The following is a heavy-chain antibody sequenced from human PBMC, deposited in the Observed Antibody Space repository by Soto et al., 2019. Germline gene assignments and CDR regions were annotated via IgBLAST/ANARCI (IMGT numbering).Heavy chain of an antibody. V-gene: IGHV4-31*03. Sequence: QVQLQESGPGLVKPSQTLSLTCTVSGGSISSGGYYWSWIRQHPGKGLEWIGYIYYSGSTYYNPSLKSRVTISVDTSKNQFSLKLSSVTAVDTAVYYCARESRSGYYPNDYWGQGTLVTVSS. D-gene: IGHD3-22*01. CDR3: ARESRSGYYPNDY. J-gene: IGHJ4*02. CDR1: GGSISSGGYY. CDR2: IYYSGST.